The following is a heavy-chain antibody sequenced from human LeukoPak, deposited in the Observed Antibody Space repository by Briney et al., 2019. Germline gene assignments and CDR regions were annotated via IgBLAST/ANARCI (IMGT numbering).Heavy chain of an antibody. CDR2: IWYDGSNK. CDR1: GFTFSNYG. Sequence: GGSLRLSCAASGFTFSNYGMHWVRQAPGKGLEWVAVIWYDGSNKYYADSVKGRFTISRDNSKNTLYLQMNSLRAEDTAVYYCAKVTQSWGTGYYTLGYWGQGTLVTVSS. CDR3: AKVTQSWGTGYYTLGY. V-gene: IGHV3-30*02. D-gene: IGHD3/OR15-3a*01. J-gene: IGHJ4*02.